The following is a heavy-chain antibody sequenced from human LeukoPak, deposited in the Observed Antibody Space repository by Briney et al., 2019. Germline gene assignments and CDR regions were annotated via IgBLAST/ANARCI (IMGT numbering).Heavy chain of an antibody. V-gene: IGHV4-28*01. D-gene: IGHD6-19*01. CDR3: ARNQAVAGNHGAMDI. J-gene: IGHJ3*02. Sequence: PSETLSLTCAVSGYSISSRNWWGWIRQPPGKGLGWIGYIYYSGSAYYNTSLNSRVTMSVDTSKNQFSLKLSSVTAVDTAVYYCARNQAVAGNHGAMDIWGQGTMVTVSS. CDR2: IYYSGSA. CDR1: GYSISSRNW.